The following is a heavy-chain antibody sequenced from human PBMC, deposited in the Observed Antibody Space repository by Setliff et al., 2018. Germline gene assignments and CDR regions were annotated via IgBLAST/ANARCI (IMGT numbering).Heavy chain of an antibody. CDR2: IYYSGST. Sequence: SETLSLTCTVSGGSISSHYWSWIRQPPGKGLEWIGSIYYSGSTNYNPSLKSRVTISVNTSKNQFSLKLSSVTAADTAVYYCARGGVDTAMVYYFDYWGQGTLVTVSS. D-gene: IGHD5-18*01. J-gene: IGHJ4*02. CDR1: GGSISSHY. V-gene: IGHV4-59*11. CDR3: ARGGVDTAMVYYFDY.